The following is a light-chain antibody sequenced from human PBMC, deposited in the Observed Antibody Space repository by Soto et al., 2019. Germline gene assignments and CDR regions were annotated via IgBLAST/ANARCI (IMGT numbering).Light chain of an antibody. Sequence: DIQMTQSPSTLSASVGDTVTITCRASQSISSWLSWYQQKPGKAPKLVIYRASILQSGVPSRFSAIGSGTEFILTISSLQPDDFATYYCQMYNTYSGTFGQGTKVHIK. V-gene: IGKV1-5*03. CDR2: RAS. J-gene: IGKJ1*01. CDR3: QMYNTYSGT. CDR1: QSISSW.